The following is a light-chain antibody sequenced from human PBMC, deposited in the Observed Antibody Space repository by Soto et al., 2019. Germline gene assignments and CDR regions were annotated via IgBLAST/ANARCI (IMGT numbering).Light chain of an antibody. CDR1: QSISTY. V-gene: IGKV3-11*01. CDR3: QQRRSWPIT. Sequence: EIVLTQSPATLSLSPGERATLSCRASQSISTYLAWYQQKPGQAPRLLIYEASNRATGIPARFSGSASGADLPPPIRNLEADDFSVYYCQQRRSWPITFGQGTRLEI. J-gene: IGKJ5*01. CDR2: EAS.